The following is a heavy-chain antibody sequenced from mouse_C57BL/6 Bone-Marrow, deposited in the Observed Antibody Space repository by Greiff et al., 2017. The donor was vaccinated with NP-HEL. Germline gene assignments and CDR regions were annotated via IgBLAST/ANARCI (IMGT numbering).Heavy chain of an antibody. CDR3: GRRAY. CDR1: GFTFSSYT. V-gene: IGHV5-9*01. J-gene: IGHJ3*01. CDR2: ISGGGGYT. Sequence: EVQGVESGGGLVKPGGSLKLSCAASGFTFSSYTMSWVRQTPEKRLEWVATISGGGGYTYYPDSVKGRFTISRDNAKNTLYLQMSSLRSEDTALYYCGRRAYWGQGTLVTVSA.